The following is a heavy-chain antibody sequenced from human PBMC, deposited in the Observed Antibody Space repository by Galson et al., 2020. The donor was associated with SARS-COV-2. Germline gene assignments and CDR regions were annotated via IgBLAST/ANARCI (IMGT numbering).Heavy chain of an antibody. CDR2: ISSSSSYI. Sequence: GGSLRLSCAASGFTFSSYSMNWVRQAPGKGLEWVSSISSSSSYIYYADSVKGRFTISRDNAKNSLYLQMNSLRAEDTAVYYCARDRGLTGVYYYGMDVWGQGTTVTVSS. J-gene: IGHJ6*02. V-gene: IGHV3-21*01. CDR1: GFTFSSYS. D-gene: IGHD3-9*01. CDR3: ARDRGLTGVYYYGMDV.